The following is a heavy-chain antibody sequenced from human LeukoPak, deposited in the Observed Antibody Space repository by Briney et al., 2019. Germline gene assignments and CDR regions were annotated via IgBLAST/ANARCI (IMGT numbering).Heavy chain of an antibody. V-gene: IGHV3-73*01. CDR3: SRFPGAAAPEGNY. Sequence: GGSLRLSCAASGFTFSGAAMHWVRQASGKGLEWVGRIRSKANNYATAYAASVKGRFTISRDDSKNTAYLQMNSLKTEDTALYYCSRFPGAAAPEGNYWGQGTLVSVSS. J-gene: IGHJ4*02. D-gene: IGHD6-13*01. CDR1: GFTFSGAA. CDR2: IRSKANNYAT.